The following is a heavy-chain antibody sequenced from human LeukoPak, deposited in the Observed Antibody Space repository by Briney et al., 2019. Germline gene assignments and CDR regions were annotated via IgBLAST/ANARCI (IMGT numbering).Heavy chain of an antibody. Sequence: PGGSLRLSCAASGFIFSSYSMNWVRQAPGKGLEWVSVIYSGGSTYYADSVKGRFTISRDNSKNTLYLQMNSLRAEDTAVYYCARAEAAAAPSDYWGQGTLVTVSS. CDR2: IYSGGST. CDR3: ARAEAAAAPSDY. D-gene: IGHD6-13*01. V-gene: IGHV3-53*01. J-gene: IGHJ4*02. CDR1: GFIFSSYS.